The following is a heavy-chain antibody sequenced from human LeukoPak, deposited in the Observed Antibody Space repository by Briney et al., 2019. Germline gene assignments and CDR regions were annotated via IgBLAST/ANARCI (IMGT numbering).Heavy chain of an antibody. CDR3: ATGDLFGGPLTKNDVFDI. D-gene: IGHD3-10*02. CDR1: GGSISSYY. J-gene: IGHJ3*02. Sequence: SETLSLTCTVSGGSISSYYWSWIRQPPGKGLEWIGYIYYSGSTNYNPSLKSRVTISVDTSKNQFSLKLSSVTAADTAVYYCATGDLFGGPLTKNDVFDIWGQGTMVTVSS. V-gene: IGHV4-59*08. CDR2: IYYSGST.